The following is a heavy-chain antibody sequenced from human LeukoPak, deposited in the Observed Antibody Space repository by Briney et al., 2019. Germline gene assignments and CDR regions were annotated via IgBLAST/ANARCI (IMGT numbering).Heavy chain of an antibody. J-gene: IGHJ4*02. CDR1: GYTFTSYD. V-gene: IGHV1-8*03. CDR2: MNPNSGNT. D-gene: IGHD6-6*01. CDR3: ARDLSSVTNSDY. Sequence: ASVKVSCKACGYTFTSYDIKWVRQATGQGLEWMGWMNPNSGNTGYAQKFQGRVTITRNTSISTAYMELSSLRSEDTAVYCCARDLSSVTNSDYWGQGTLVTVSS.